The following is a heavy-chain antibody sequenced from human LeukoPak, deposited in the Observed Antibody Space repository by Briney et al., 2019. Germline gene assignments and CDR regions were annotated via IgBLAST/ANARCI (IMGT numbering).Heavy chain of an antibody. D-gene: IGHD2-21*01. CDR2: IYSGGST. J-gene: IGHJ4*02. V-gene: IGHV3-53*01. CDR3: AKAPVTSCRGAYCYPFDY. Sequence: GGSLRLSCAASGFTLSSNYMRWVRQAPGKGLEGVSVIYSGGSTYYTDSVTGRFTISRDNSKNTLYLQMNSLRAEDKAVYYCAKAPVTSCRGAYCYPFDYGGQGTLVTVSA. CDR1: GFTLSSNY.